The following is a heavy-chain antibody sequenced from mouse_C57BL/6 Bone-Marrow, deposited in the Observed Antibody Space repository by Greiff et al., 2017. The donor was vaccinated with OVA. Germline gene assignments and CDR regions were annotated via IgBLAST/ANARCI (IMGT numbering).Heavy chain of an antibody. CDR1: GFSLTSYA. CDR2: IWTGGGT. V-gene: IGHV2-9-1*01. D-gene: IGHD4-1*01. CDR3: ASLTGTYAY. Sequence: VKLVESGPGLVAPSQRLSITCTVSGFSLTSYAISWVRQPPGKGLEWLGVIWTGGGTNYNSALKSRLSISKDNSKSQVFLKMNSLQTDDTARYYCASLTGTYAYWGQGTLVTVSA. J-gene: IGHJ3*01.